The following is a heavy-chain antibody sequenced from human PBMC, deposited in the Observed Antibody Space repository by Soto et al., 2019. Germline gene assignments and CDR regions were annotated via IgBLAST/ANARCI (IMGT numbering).Heavy chain of an antibody. CDR3: ARGVGNTWNPSNY. CDR1: GCTFSSYA. CDR2: IIPIFGTA. D-gene: IGHD1-20*01. J-gene: IGHJ4*02. V-gene: IGHV1-69*13. Sequence: SVKVSFKASGCTFSSYAISWVRQAPGQGLEWMGGIIPIFGTANYAQKFQGRVTITADESTSTAYMELRSLRSEDTAVYYCARGVGNTWNPSNYWGKVTXVPVSS.